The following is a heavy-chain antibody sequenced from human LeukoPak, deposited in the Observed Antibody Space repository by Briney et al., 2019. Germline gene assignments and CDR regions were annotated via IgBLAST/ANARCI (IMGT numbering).Heavy chain of an antibody. CDR1: GFTFTTYA. CDR3: AKSHSVGYRGYFDY. V-gene: IGHV3-23*01. J-gene: IGHJ4*02. D-gene: IGHD5-12*01. CDR2: ISDSGDST. Sequence: PGGSLRLSCAASGFTFTTYAMSWVRQAPGQGLEWISTISDSGDSTYYADSVKGRFTISRDNSKNTLYVQMNSLRAEGTAVYYCAKSHSVGYRGYFDYWGQGTLVTVSS.